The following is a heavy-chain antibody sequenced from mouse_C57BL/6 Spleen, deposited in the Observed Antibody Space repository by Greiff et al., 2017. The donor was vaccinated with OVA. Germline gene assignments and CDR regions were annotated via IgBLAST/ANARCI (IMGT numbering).Heavy chain of an antibody. V-gene: IGHV2-9-1*01. CDR1: GFSLTSYA. D-gene: IGHD1-1*01. J-gene: IGHJ2*01. CDR2: IWTGGGT. CDR3: ARWITTVVATGGFDY. Sequence: VQLVESGPGLVAPSQSLSITCTVSGFSLTSYAISWVRQPPGKGLAWLGVIWTGGGTNYNSALKSRLSISKDNSKSQVFLKMNSLQTDDTARYYCARWITTVVATGGFDYWGQGTTLTVSS.